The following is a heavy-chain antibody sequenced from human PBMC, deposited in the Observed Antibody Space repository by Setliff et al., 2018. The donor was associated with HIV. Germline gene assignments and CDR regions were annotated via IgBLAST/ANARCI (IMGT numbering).Heavy chain of an antibody. CDR3: ARGLGALEWEKRDGDAFDI. V-gene: IGHV1-18*01. D-gene: IGHD3-3*01. CDR1: GYTFSSYG. Sequence: ASVKVSCKASGYTFSSYGINRVRQAPGQGLEWMGWISAYNGNTNYAQRFKGRVTMTSDTSTSTAYMELRSLTSEDTAVYFCARGLGALEWEKRDGDAFDIWGQGTMVTVSS. J-gene: IGHJ3*02. CDR2: ISAYNGNT.